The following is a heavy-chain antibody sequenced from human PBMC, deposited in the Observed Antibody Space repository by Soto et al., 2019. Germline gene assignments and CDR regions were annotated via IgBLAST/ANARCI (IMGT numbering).Heavy chain of an antibody. V-gene: IGHV3-48*01. J-gene: IGHJ5*02. CDR2: ISSSSSTI. CDR1: GFTFSSYS. CDR3: AKDNAVAGTGWFDP. D-gene: IGHD6-19*01. Sequence: PGGSLILSCAASGFTFSSYSMNWVRQAPGKGLEWVSYISSSSSTIYYADSVKGRFTISRDNAKNSLYLQMNSLRAEDTALYYCAKDNAVAGTGWFDPWGQGTLVTVSS.